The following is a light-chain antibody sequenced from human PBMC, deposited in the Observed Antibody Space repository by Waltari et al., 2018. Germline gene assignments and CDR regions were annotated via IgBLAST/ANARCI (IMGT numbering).Light chain of an antibody. CDR1: SSNIGAGYV. J-gene: IGLJ1*01. CDR2: GNN. Sequence: SVLTQAPSVSGAPGQRVTISCTGSSSNIGAGYVVHWYQHLPGTAPKLLIYGNNNRPSGVPDRFSGSKSGTSASLAITGLQAEDEADYYCQSYDSSLSSYVFGTGTKVTVL. CDR3: QSYDSSLSSYV. V-gene: IGLV1-40*01.